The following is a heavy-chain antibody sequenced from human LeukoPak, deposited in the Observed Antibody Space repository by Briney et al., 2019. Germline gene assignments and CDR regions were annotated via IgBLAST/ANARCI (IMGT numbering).Heavy chain of an antibody. CDR3: ARGLTALRFLEWPSRANYYYFDY. V-gene: IGHV3-7*01. CDR2: IKQDGSEK. Sequence: GGSLRLSCAASGFTFSSYWMSWVRQAPGKGLERVANIKQDGSEKYYVDSVKGRFTISRDNAKNSLYLQMNSLRAEDTAVYYCARGLTALRFLEWPSRANYYYFDYWGQGTLVTVSS. J-gene: IGHJ4*02. D-gene: IGHD3-3*01. CDR1: GFTFSSYW.